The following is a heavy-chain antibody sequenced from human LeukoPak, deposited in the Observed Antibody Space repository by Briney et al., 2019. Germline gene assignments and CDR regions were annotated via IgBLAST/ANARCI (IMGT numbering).Heavy chain of an antibody. J-gene: IGHJ2*01. Sequence: AGGSLRLSCAASGFTFSSYSMNWVRQAPGKGLEWVSYISSSSSTIYYADFVKGRFTISRDKAKNSLYLQMNSRRGEDTAVYYCARVPYYYDSSGPDWYFDLWGRGTLVTVSS. V-gene: IGHV3-48*01. D-gene: IGHD3-22*01. CDR1: GFTFSSYS. CDR3: ARVPYYYDSSGPDWYFDL. CDR2: ISSSSSTI.